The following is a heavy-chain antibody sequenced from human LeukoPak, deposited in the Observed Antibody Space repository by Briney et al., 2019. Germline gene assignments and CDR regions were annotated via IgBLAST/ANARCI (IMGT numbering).Heavy chain of an antibody. Sequence: GASVKVSCKASGYTFTSYYMHWVRQAPGQGLEWMGIINPSGGSTSYAQKFQGRVTMTRDTSTSTAYMELRSLRSDDTAVYYCARVTPMATNWFDPWGQGTLVTVSS. CDR1: GYTFTSYY. CDR2: INPSGGST. J-gene: IGHJ5*02. D-gene: IGHD5-24*01. CDR3: ARVTPMATNWFDP. V-gene: IGHV1-46*01.